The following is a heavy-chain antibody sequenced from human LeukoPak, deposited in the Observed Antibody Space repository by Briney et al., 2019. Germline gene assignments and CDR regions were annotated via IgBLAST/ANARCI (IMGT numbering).Heavy chain of an antibody. Sequence: GGSLRLSCAASGFSFSSYGMHWVRQAPGKGLEWVAVISYDGSNEYIADSVKGRFTVSRDNSKNTLYLQMNSLRPEDTAVYYCAKDLGVGAYLLFDYITSGLDSWGQGTLVTVSS. V-gene: IGHV3-30*18. CDR2: ISYDGSNE. J-gene: IGHJ4*02. D-gene: IGHD2/OR15-2a*01. CDR3: AKDLGVGAYLLFDYITSGLDS. CDR1: GFSFSSYG.